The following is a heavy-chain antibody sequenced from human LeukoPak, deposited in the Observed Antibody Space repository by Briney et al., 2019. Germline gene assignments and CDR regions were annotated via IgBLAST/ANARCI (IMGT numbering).Heavy chain of an antibody. CDR3: AKGAGFWGYSYANYFDY. D-gene: IGHD5-18*01. CDR2: ISGSGGST. J-gene: IGHJ4*02. Sequence: GGSLRLSCAASGLTVSRNYMSWVRQAPGKGLEWVSAISGSGGSTYYADSVKGRFTISRDNSKNTLYLQMNSLRAEDTAVYYCAKGAGFWGYSYANYFDYWGQGTLVTVSS. CDR1: GLTVSRNY. V-gene: IGHV3-23*01.